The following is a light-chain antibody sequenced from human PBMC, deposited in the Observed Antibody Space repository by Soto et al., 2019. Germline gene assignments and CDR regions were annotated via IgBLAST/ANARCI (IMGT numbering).Light chain of an antibody. CDR1: SSDVGAYKY. J-gene: IGLJ2*01. V-gene: IGLV2-14*03. CDR2: DVN. CDR3: SSFTSITTVV. Sequence: QSALTQPASVSGSPGQSITISCTGTSSDVGAYKYVSWYRQHPGKAPKLIIYDVNNRASGVSNRFSGSKSGNTASLTISWPQAEDEGDYYRSSFTSITTVVFGGGTKLTVL.